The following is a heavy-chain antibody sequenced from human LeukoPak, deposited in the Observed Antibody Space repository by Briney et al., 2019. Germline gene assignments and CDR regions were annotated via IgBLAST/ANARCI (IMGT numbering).Heavy chain of an antibody. D-gene: IGHD3-22*01. CDR1: GFTFSSYG. Sequence: PGGSLRLSCAASGFTFSSYGMHWVRQAPGKGLEWVAFIRYDGSNKYYADSVKGRFTISRDNSKNTLYLQMNSLRAEDTAVYYCAKTDYYDGSGYYYGGPLPFDYWGQGTLVTVSS. CDR3: AKTDYYDGSGYYYGGPLPFDY. CDR2: IRYDGSNK. J-gene: IGHJ4*02. V-gene: IGHV3-30*02.